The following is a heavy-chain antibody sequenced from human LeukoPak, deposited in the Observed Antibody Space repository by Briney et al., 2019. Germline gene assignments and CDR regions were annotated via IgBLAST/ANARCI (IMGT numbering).Heavy chain of an antibody. V-gene: IGHV4-4*02. CDR2: IYHSGST. D-gene: IGHD6-19*01. Sequence: SETLSLTCAVSGGSISSSNWWSWVRQPPGKGLEWIGEIYHSGSTNYNPSLKSRVTISVDKSKNQFSLKLSSVTAADTAVYYCARGIAVAGPNRNNWFDPWGQGTLVTVSS. CDR3: ARGIAVAGPNRNNWFDP. J-gene: IGHJ5*02. CDR1: GGSISSSNW.